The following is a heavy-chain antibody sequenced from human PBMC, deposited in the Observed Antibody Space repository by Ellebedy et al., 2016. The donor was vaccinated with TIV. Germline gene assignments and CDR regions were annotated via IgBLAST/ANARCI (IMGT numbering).Heavy chain of an antibody. CDR1: RGTFSSYA. J-gene: IGHJ6*02. Sequence: SVKVSXKASRGTFSSYAISWVRQAPGQGLEWMGGIIPLFGTVNYAQKFQGRVTITADESTSTAYMELSSLRSEDTAVYYCASGNIYCSSTTCTIYYYYGMDVWGQGTTVTVSS. V-gene: IGHV1-69*13. D-gene: IGHD2-2*01. CDR2: IIPLFGTV. CDR3: ASGNIYCSSTTCTIYYYYGMDV.